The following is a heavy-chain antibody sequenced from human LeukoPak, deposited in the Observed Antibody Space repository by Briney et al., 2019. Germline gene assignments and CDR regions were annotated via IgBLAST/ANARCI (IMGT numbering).Heavy chain of an antibody. V-gene: IGHV3-48*01. Sequence: GGSLRLSCAASGFTFSSYSMNWVRQAPGRGLEWVSYISSSSSTIYYADSVKGRFTISRDNAKNSLYPQMNSLRAEDTAVYYCARDGTIFGVVITYMDVWGKGTTVTVSS. CDR2: ISSSSSTI. D-gene: IGHD3-3*01. J-gene: IGHJ6*03. CDR3: ARDGTIFGVVITYMDV. CDR1: GFTFSSYS.